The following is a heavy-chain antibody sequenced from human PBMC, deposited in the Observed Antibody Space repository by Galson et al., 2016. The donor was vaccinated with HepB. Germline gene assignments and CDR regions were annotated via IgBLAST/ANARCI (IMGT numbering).Heavy chain of an antibody. V-gene: IGHV3-7*01. CDR2: IKEGGSEK. Sequence: SLRLSCAVSGFILTNYWMTWVRQAPGEGLEWVAIIKEGGSEKYYVGSVEGRFTISRDNPKNSVYLQMTSLRAEDTALYYCARVFGADYGGIWYSDLWGRGTLVTVSS. CDR1: GFILTNYW. CDR3: ARVFGADYGGIWYSDL. D-gene: IGHD4-23*01. J-gene: IGHJ2*01.